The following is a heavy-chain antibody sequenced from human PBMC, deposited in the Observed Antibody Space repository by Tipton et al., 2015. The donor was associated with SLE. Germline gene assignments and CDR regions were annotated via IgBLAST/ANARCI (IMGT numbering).Heavy chain of an antibody. D-gene: IGHD3-10*01. CDR1: GGSISGHY. CDR2: VYFDGST. CDR3: ARVTRGSAATLFDS. J-gene: IGHJ4*02. V-gene: IGHV4-59*11. Sequence: TLSLTCTVSGGSISGHYWSWVRQPPGKGLEWIGYVYFDGSTNYNPSLKSRVTISLDTSKSQFSLKLSSVTAADTAVYYCARVTRGSAATLFDSWGQGTLVTVSS.